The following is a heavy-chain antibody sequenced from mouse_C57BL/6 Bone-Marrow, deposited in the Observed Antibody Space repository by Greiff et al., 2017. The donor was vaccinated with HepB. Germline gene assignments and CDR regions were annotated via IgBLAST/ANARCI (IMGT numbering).Heavy chain of an antibody. V-gene: IGHV1-82*01. J-gene: IGHJ2*01. CDR1: GYAFSSSW. CDR2: IYPGDGDT. Sequence: VQLQESGPELVKPGASVKISCKASGYAFSSSWMNWVKQRPGKGLEWIGRIYPGDGDTNYNGKFKGKATLTADKSSSTAYMQLSSLTSEDSAVYFCARYDYPYYFDYWGQGTTLTVSS. D-gene: IGHD2-4*01. CDR3: ARYDYPYYFDY.